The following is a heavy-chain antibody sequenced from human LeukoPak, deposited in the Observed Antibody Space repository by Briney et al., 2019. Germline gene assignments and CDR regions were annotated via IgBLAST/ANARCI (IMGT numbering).Heavy chain of an antibody. Sequence: GGSLRLSCAASGFTFSSYAMHWVRQAPGKGLEWVAVISYDGSNKYYADSVKGRFTIPRDNSKNTLYLQMNSLRAEDTAVYYCARVILGAFDIWGQGTMVTVSS. V-gene: IGHV3-30*04. CDR3: ARVILGAFDI. D-gene: IGHD3-9*01. CDR2: ISYDGSNK. J-gene: IGHJ3*02. CDR1: GFTFSSYA.